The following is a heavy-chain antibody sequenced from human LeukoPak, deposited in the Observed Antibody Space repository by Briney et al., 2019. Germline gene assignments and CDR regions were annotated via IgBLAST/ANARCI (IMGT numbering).Heavy chain of an antibody. J-gene: IGHJ5*02. Sequence: SETLSLTCAVYGGSFSGYYWSWIRQPPGKGLEWIGEINHSGSTNYNPSLKSRVTISVDTSKNQFSLKLSSVTAADTAVYYCARSALRCSSTSCYPNWFDPWGQGTLVTVSS. D-gene: IGHD2-2*01. CDR3: ARSALRCSSTSCYPNWFDP. CDR2: INHSGST. V-gene: IGHV4-34*01. CDR1: GGSFSGYY.